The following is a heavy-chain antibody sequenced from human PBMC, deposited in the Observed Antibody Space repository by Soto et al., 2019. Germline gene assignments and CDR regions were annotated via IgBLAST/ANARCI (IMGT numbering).Heavy chain of an antibody. J-gene: IGHJ4*02. CDR2: MNPNSGNT. CDR1: GYTFTSYD. V-gene: IGHV1-8*01. Sequence: QVQLVQSGAEVKQPGASVKVSCKASGYTFTSYDMNWVRQDTGKGLEWMGWMNPNSGNTGYAQKFQVRVTMTRTTSIHTAYMELSSLRSADTAVDYCARLRGSYAGDDYWGQGTLVTVSS. D-gene: IGHD3-16*01. CDR3: ARLRGSYAGDDY.